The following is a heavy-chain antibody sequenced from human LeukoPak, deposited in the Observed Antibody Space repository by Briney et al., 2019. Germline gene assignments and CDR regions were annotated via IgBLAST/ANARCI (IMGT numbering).Heavy chain of an antibody. J-gene: IGHJ4*02. V-gene: IGHV3-23*01. CDR3: AKGDDIGKHPTRAYYFDT. CDR1: GFTFSRHA. CDR2: TGLNSVNT. Sequence: GGSLRLSCAASGFTFSRHAMSWVRQAPGKGLEWVSTTGLNSVNTLCAESVQGRFSISRDNSKNTLDLQMDNLRVDDTAVYYCAKGDDIGKHPTRAYYFDTWGQGTLVAVSS. D-gene: IGHD5-24*01.